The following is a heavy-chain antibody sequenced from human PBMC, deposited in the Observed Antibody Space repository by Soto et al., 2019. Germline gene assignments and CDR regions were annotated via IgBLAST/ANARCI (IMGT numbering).Heavy chain of an antibody. V-gene: IGHV3-30*18. J-gene: IGHJ3*01. Sequence: GGSLRLSCAASKFTFSYYGMHWVRQAPGKGLEWVAVISYEGSNKYYADPVKGRFTISRDNSKNTLYLEMNSLRTEDTAVYYCAKPISISGVIIDAFDVWGQGTMVT. CDR1: KFTFSYYG. CDR3: AKPISISGVIIDAFDV. CDR2: ISYEGSNK. D-gene: IGHD3-3*01.